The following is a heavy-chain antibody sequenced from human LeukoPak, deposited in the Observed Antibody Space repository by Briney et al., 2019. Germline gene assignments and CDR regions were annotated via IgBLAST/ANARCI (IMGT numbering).Heavy chain of an antibody. Sequence: RWASVKVSCKASGYTFTSYGISWVRQAPGQGLEWMGWISAYNGNTNYAQKLQGRVTMTTDTSTSTAYMELRSLRSDDTAVYYCARDWGRYDYGDFTIINFDYWGQGTLVTVSS. CDR3: ARDWGRYDYGDFTIINFDY. V-gene: IGHV1-18*01. CDR2: ISAYNGNT. CDR1: GYTFTSYG. J-gene: IGHJ4*02. D-gene: IGHD4-17*01.